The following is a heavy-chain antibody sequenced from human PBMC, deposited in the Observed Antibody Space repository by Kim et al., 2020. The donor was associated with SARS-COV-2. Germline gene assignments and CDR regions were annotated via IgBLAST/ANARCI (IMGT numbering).Heavy chain of an antibody. V-gene: IGHV1-18*01. Sequence: ASVKVSCKASGYTFTSYGISWVRQAPGQGLEWMGWISAYNGNTNYAQKLQGRVTMTTDTSTSTAYMELRSLRSDDTAVYYCARDNIDYYDSSGYYYYYGMDVWGQGTTVTVSS. CDR1: GYTFTSYG. D-gene: IGHD3-22*01. CDR2: ISAYNGNT. CDR3: ARDNIDYYDSSGYYYYYGMDV. J-gene: IGHJ6*02.